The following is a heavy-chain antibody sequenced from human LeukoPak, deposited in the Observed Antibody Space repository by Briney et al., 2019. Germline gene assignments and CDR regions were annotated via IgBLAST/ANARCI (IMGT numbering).Heavy chain of an antibody. V-gene: IGHV4-4*09. J-gene: IGHJ5*02. CDR2: IYTSGST. CDR3: AIHDRRDGYNFSWFDR. D-gene: IGHD5-24*01. Sequence: SETLSLTCTVSGGSISSYYWSWIRQPPGKGLEWIGYIYTSGSTNYNPSLKSRVTISVDTSKNQFSLKLISVTAADTPVYYCAIHDRRDGYNFSWFDRWGQGALVTVSS. CDR1: GGSISSYY.